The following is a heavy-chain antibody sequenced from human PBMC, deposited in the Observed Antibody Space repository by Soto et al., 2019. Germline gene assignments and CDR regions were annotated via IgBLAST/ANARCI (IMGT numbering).Heavy chain of an antibody. V-gene: IGHV3-30*03. CDR1: GFDFRSYG. Sequence: QVQLVESGGGVVQPGRSLRLACAASGFDFRSYGIHWVRQASGRGLECVAAASYDGSETYYADSAKGRFTVSKEISKNTVFLKMNALRHEDTAVYFCVRDSGWPILNFDSWGQGTMVTVSS. D-gene: IGHD3-10*01. J-gene: IGHJ4*02. CDR2: ASYDGSET. CDR3: VRDSGWPILNFDS.